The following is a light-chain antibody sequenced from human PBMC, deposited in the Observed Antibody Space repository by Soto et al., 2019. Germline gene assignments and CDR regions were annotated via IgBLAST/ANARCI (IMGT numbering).Light chain of an antibody. V-gene: IGKV1-39*01. CDR3: QQSYSTPIT. CDR1: QSISSY. J-gene: IGKJ5*01. CDR2: AAS. Sequence: QLTQSPSSLSASVGDRVTITCRASQSISSYLNWYQQKPGKAPKLLIYAASSLQSGVPSRFSGSGSGTDFTLTISSLQPEDFATYYCQQSYSTPITFGQGTRLEIK.